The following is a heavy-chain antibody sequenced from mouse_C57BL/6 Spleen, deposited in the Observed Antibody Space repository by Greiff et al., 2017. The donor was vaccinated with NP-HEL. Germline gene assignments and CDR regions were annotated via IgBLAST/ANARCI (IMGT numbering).Heavy chain of an antibody. V-gene: IGHV1-59*01. CDR3: ARRGGSNYRWYFDV. CDR1: GYTFTSYW. J-gene: IGHJ1*03. CDR2: IDPSDSYT. D-gene: IGHD1-1*01. Sequence: QVQLQQPGAELLRPGTSVKLSCKASGYTFTSYWMHWVKQRPGQGLEWIGVIDPSDSYTNYNQKFKGKATLTVDTSSSTAYMQLSSLTSEDSAVYYCARRGGSNYRWYFDVWGTGTTVTVSS.